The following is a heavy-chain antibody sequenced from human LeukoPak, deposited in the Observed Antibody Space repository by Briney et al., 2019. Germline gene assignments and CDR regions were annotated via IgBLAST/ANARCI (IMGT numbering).Heavy chain of an antibody. V-gene: IGHV1-46*01. CDR3: ARLYCSGGTCYSPGDY. Sequence: ASVKVSCKASGYTFTSYYKHWVRQAPGQGLEWMGIINPSAGSTSYAQKFQGRVTMTRDTSTGTVYMELSSLRSEDTAVYYCARLYCSGGTCYSPGDYWGQGTLVTVSS. CDR1: GYTFTSYY. CDR2: INPSAGST. D-gene: IGHD2-15*01. J-gene: IGHJ4*02.